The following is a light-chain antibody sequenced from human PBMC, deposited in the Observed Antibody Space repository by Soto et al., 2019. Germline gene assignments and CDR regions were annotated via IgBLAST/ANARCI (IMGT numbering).Light chain of an antibody. CDR3: SSYARNRDVL. Sequence: QSVLTQPASVSGSPGQSITISCTGTSSDVGGYNYVSWYQQHPGKAPKLMIYDVSNRPSGVSNRFSGSKSGNKASLTISGLQAEDEADYYCSSYARNRDVLFGGGTKVTVL. V-gene: IGLV2-14*01. CDR1: SSDVGGYNY. CDR2: DVS. J-gene: IGLJ2*01.